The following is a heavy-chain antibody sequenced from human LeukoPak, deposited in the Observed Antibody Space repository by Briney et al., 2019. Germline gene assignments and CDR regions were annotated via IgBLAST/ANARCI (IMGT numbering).Heavy chain of an antibody. CDR1: GFTVSSNS. J-gene: IGHJ2*01. D-gene: IGHD6-19*01. V-gene: IGHV3-53*01. CDR3: ARAVAGTPPLVFDL. Sequence: GGSLRLSCTVSGFTVSSNSMSWVRQAPGKGLEWVSFIYSDNTHYSDSVKGRFTISRDNSKNTLYLQMNSLRAEDTAVYYCARAVAGTPPLVFDLWGRGTLVTVSS. CDR2: IYSDNT.